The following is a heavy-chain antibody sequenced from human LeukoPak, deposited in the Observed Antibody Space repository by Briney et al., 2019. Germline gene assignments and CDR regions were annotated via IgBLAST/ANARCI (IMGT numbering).Heavy chain of an antibody. CDR3: AKRGQSPSYYFDY. CDR2: ISGSGGST. D-gene: IGHD3-16*01. CDR1: GFTFSSCG. J-gene: IGHJ4*02. V-gene: IGHV3-23*01. Sequence: PGGSLRLSCAASGFTFSSCGMNWVRQAPGKGLEWVSAISGSGGSTYYADSVKGRFTISRDNSKNTLYLQMNSLRAEDTAVYYCAKRGQSPSYYFDYWGQGTLVTVSS.